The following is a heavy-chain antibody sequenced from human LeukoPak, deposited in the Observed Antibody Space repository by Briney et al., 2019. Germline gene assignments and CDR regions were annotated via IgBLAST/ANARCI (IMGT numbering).Heavy chain of an antibody. CDR1: GFTFSSYA. Sequence: GGSLRLSCAASGFTFSSYAMSWVRQAPGKGLEWVSAISGSGGSTYYADSVKGRLTISRDNSKNTLYLQMNSLRAEDTAVYYCAKDPLGALYYYDQDYWGQGTLVTVSS. D-gene: IGHD3-22*01. CDR2: ISGSGGST. J-gene: IGHJ4*02. CDR3: AKDPLGALYYYDQDY. V-gene: IGHV3-23*01.